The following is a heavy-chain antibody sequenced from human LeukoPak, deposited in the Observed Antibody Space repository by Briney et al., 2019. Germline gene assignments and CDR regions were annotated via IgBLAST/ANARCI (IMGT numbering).Heavy chain of an antibody. D-gene: IGHD1-7*01. CDR2: ISGSGGST. V-gene: IGHV3-23*01. Sequence: GGSLRLSCAASGFTFSSYWMSWVRQAPGKGLEWVSAISGSGGSTYYADSVKGRFTISRDNSKNTLYLQMNSLRAEDTAVYYCAKVGELYYYYYYMDVWGKGTTVTVSS. CDR1: GFTFSSYW. CDR3: AKVGELYYYYYYMDV. J-gene: IGHJ6*03.